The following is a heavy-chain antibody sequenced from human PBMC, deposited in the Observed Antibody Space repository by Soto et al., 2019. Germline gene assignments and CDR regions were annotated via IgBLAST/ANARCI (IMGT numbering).Heavy chain of an antibody. CDR2: ISGDGGST. Sequence: GGSLRLSCAASGFTFSSYAMSWVRQAPGKGLEWVSVISGDGGSTYYADSVKGRFTISRDNSKNTLYLQMNSLRAEDTAVYYCAKVRIRYYDSSGSDYWGQGTLVTVSS. J-gene: IGHJ4*02. V-gene: IGHV3-23*01. CDR1: GFTFSSYA. D-gene: IGHD3-22*01. CDR3: AKVRIRYYDSSGSDY.